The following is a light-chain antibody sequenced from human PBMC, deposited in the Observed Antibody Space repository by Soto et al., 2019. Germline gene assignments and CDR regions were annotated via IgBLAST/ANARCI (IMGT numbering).Light chain of an antibody. V-gene: IGKV3-20*01. CDR3: QQYGSSART. CDR1: QSVSSY. J-gene: IGKJ1*01. Sequence: EIVLTQSPATLSVSPGERATLSCRASQSVSSYLAWYQQKPGQAPRLVIHGTSSRATGIPDRFSGSGSGTDFTLTISRLEPEDFAVYYCQQYGSSARTFGQGTKVDIK. CDR2: GTS.